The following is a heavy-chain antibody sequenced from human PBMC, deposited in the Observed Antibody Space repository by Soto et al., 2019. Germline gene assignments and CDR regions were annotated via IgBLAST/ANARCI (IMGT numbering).Heavy chain of an antibody. J-gene: IGHJ4*02. Sequence: EVQLVESGGGLVQPGGSLRLSCEVSAFTFSDHFIDWVRQAPGKGLEWVGRSRDKAHSYTTEYAASVKGRFTISRDDSRNSLYLPMNSLKTEDTAVYYSARNLAYGGGYTFDYWGQGNLVTVSS. CDR1: AFTFSDHF. CDR3: ARNLAYGGGYTFDY. CDR2: SRDKAHSYTT. V-gene: IGHV3-72*01. D-gene: IGHD2-21*01.